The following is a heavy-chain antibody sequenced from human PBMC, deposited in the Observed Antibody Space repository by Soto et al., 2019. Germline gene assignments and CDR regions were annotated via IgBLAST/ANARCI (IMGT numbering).Heavy chain of an antibody. V-gene: IGHV1-2*02. CDR3: ATPEPGSTSCSLNWFDP. J-gene: IGHJ5*02. D-gene: IGHD2-2*01. CDR1: GYTFTGYY. Sequence: GASVKVSCKASGYTFTGYYMHWVRQAPGQGLEWMGWINPNSGGTNYAQKFQGRVTMTRDTSISTAYMELSRLRSDDTAVYYCATPEPGSTSCSLNWFDPRGQGTLITVSS. CDR2: INPNSGGT.